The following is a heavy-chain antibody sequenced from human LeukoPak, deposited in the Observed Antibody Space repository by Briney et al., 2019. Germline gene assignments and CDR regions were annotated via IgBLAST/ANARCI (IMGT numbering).Heavy chain of an antibody. CDR1: GFTFSSYA. J-gene: IGHJ4*02. CDR3: AKDRGGGSTWFDYFDS. Sequence: GGSLRLSCAASGFTFSSYAMSWVRQAPGKGLEWVSAISGSGGSTYYADSVKGRFTISRDNSKNMLYLQMNSLRAEDTALYYCAKDRGGGSTWFDYFDSWGQGTLVTVSS. V-gene: IGHV3-23*01. CDR2: ISGSGGST. D-gene: IGHD6-13*01.